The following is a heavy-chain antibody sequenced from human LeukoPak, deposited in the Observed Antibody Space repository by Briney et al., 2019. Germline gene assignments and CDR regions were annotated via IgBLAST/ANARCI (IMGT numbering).Heavy chain of an antibody. CDR1: GFTFSSYG. D-gene: IGHD3-16*01. V-gene: IGHV3-30*02. J-gene: IGHJ5*02. CDR3: AGVEGGDWFDP. Sequence: GGSLRLSCAAPGFTFSSYGMHWVRQAPGKGLEWVAFIRYDGSNKYYADSVKGRFTISRDNSKNTLYLQMNSLRPEDTAVYYCAGVEGGDWFDPWGQGTLVTVSS. CDR2: IRYDGSNK.